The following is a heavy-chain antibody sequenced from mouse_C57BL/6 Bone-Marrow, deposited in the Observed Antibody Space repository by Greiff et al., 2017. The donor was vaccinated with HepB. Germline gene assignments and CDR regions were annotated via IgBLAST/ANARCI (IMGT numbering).Heavy chain of an antibody. CDR2: INPYNGGT. J-gene: IGHJ4*01. D-gene: IGHD3-1*01. CDR1: GYTFTDYY. V-gene: IGHV1-19*01. Sequence: EVQLQQSGPVLVKPGASVKMSCKASGYTFTDYYMNWVKQSHGKSLEWIGVINPYNGGTSYNQKFKGKATLTVDKSSSTAYMELNSLTSEDSAVYYCARGALDAMDYWGQGTSVTVSS. CDR3: ARGALDAMDY.